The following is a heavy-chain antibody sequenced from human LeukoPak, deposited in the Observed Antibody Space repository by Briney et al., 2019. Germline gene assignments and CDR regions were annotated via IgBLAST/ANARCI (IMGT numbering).Heavy chain of an antibody. Sequence: SETLSLTCTVSGGSISSYYWSWIRQPPGKGLEWIGYIYYSGSTNYTPSLKSQVTISVDTSKNQFSLKLSSVTAADTAVYYCARQSPLVGATTGVGFDYWGQGTLVTVSS. CDR1: GGSISSYY. V-gene: IGHV4-59*08. D-gene: IGHD1-26*01. CDR2: IYYSGST. J-gene: IGHJ4*02. CDR3: ARQSPLVGATTGVGFDY.